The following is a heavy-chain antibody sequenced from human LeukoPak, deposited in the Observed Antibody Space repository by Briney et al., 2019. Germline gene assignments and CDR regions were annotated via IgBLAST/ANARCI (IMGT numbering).Heavy chain of an antibody. V-gene: IGHV4-61*02. CDR2: IYTSGST. J-gene: IGHJ5*02. D-gene: IGHD3-10*01. CDR1: GGSISSGSYY. CDR3: ARDGRYYGSGSYYNSWFDP. Sequence: PSQTLSLTCTVSGGSISSGSYYWSWIRQPAGKGLEWIGRIYTSGSTNYNPSLKSRVTISIDTSTNQFSLKLSSVTAADTAVYYCARDGRYYGSGSYYNSWFDPWGQGTLVTVSS.